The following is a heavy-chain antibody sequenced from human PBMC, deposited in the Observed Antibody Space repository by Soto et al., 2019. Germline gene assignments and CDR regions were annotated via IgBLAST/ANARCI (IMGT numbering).Heavy chain of an antibody. Sequence: PGGSLRLSCAASGFTFSSYWMHWVRQAPGKGLMWVSRIHNDGSTTRYADSVKGRFTISRDNAKNTLYLQMSSLRVEDTAVYYCAKENWNSYWGRGTLVTVSS. CDR3: AKENWNSY. CDR1: GFTFSSYW. V-gene: IGHV3-74*01. D-gene: IGHD1-7*01. CDR2: IHNDGSTT. J-gene: IGHJ4*01.